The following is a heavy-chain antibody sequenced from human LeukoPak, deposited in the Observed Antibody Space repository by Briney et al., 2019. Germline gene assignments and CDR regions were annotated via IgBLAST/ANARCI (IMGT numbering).Heavy chain of an antibody. CDR3: ARDALRGYCSSTSCRYWYFDL. CDR2: INHSGST. J-gene: IGHJ2*01. D-gene: IGHD2-2*01. Sequence: SETLSLTCAVYGGSFSGYYWSWIRQPPGKGLEWIGEINHSGSTNYNPSLKSRVTISLDTSKNQFSLKLSSVTAADTAVYYCARDALRGYCSSTSCRYWYFDLWGRGPLVTVPS. V-gene: IGHV4-34*01. CDR1: GGSFSGYY.